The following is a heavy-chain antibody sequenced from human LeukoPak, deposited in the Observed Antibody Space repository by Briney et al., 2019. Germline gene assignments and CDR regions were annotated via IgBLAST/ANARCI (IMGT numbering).Heavy chain of an antibody. CDR1: GFTFSSYG. CDR3: AKVWTAYSDDYFDY. CDR2: ISGSGGST. J-gene: IGHJ4*02. V-gene: IGHV3-23*01. D-gene: IGHD3/OR15-3a*01. Sequence: GGSLRLFCAASGFTFSSYGMSWVRQAPGKGLECFLSISGSGGSTNHADSVKGRFTISRDNSKNTLYLQMNSLRAEDTAVYYCAKVWTAYSDDYFDYWGQGTLVTVSS.